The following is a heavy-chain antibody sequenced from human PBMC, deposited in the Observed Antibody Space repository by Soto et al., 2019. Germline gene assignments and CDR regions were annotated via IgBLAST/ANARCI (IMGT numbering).Heavy chain of an antibody. CDR3: AGPIAAAGGSYYYGMDV. V-gene: IGHV1-3*01. CDR1: GCTFTSYA. D-gene: IGHD6-13*01. Sequence: ASVKVSCKASGCTFTSYAMHWVRQAPGQRLEWMGWINAGNGNTKYSQKFQGRVTMTRNTSISTAYMELSSLRSEDTAVYYCAGPIAAAGGSYYYGMDVWGQGTTVTVSS. J-gene: IGHJ6*02. CDR2: INAGNGNT.